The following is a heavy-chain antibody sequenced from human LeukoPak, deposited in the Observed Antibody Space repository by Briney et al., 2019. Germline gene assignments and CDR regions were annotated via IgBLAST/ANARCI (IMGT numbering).Heavy chain of an antibody. Sequence: GGSLRLSCAASGFTFDDYGMSWVRQAPGKGLEWVSSISSSSSYIYHADSVKGRFTISRDNAKNSLYLQMNSLRAEDTAVYYCARGLYSSGWYPPHDYWGQGTLVTVSS. J-gene: IGHJ4*02. CDR3: ARGLYSSGWYPPHDY. CDR2: ISSSSSYI. CDR1: GFTFDDYG. D-gene: IGHD6-19*01. V-gene: IGHV3-21*01.